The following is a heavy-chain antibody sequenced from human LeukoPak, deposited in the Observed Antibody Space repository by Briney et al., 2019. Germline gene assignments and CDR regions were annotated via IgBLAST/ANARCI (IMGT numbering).Heavy chain of an antibody. D-gene: IGHD1-1*01. J-gene: IGHJ6*03. Sequence: PSETLSLTCTVSGGSISSSPYYWGWIRQPPGKGLEWIGSIYYSGTTHYNPSLESRVTISVDTSKNQFSLKLNSVTAADTAVYYCARAPRGKIGTYYMDLWGKGTTVTISS. CDR3: ARAPRGKIGTYYMDL. V-gene: IGHV4-39*07. CDR1: GGSISSSPYY. CDR2: IYYSGTT.